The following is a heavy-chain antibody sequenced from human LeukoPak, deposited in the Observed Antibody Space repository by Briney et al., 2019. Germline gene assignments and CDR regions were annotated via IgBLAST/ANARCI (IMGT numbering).Heavy chain of an antibody. Sequence: SETLSLTCTVSGGSISSYYWGWVRQPPGKGLGWIGYIYYSGSTNYNPSLKSRVTISVDTSKNQFSLKLSSVTAADTAVYYCARDRSKYYYDSSGSYAFDIWGQGTMVTVSS. V-gene: IGHV4-59*01. CDR1: GGSISSYY. D-gene: IGHD3-22*01. CDR2: IYYSGST. CDR3: ARDRSKYYYDSSGSYAFDI. J-gene: IGHJ3*02.